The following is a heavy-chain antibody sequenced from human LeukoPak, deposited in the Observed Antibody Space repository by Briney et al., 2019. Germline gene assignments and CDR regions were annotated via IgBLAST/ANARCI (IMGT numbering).Heavy chain of an antibody. CDR1: GFAFSRSW. V-gene: IGHV3-7*01. CDR2: IKDDGSET. J-gene: IGHJ4*02. Sequence: PGGSLRLSCATSGFAFSRSWMDWVRQAPGKGLEWVANIKDDGSETHYVDSAKGRFTISRDYAKNSLFLQLDNLRVEDTAVYYCSRSLNSWGQGTLVTVSP. CDR3: SRSLNS.